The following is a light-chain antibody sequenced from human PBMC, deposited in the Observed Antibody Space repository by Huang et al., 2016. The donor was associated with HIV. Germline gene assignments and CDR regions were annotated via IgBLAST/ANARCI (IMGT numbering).Light chain of an antibody. Sequence: EVLLTQSPGTLSSSPGERVTVSCRASQSLRHSFVAWYQQRPGQAPRLLIYAASTRASGIPDRFSGSGSGTDFTLTINRLEPSDFALYYCHQYGTSPYTFGQGTNLDVK. J-gene: IGKJ2*01. CDR2: AAS. V-gene: IGKV3-20*01. CDR1: QSLRHSF. CDR3: HQYGTSPYT.